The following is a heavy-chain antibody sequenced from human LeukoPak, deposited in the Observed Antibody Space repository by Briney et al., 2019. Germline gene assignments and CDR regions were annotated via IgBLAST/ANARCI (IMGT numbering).Heavy chain of an antibody. Sequence: GESLRLSCAASGFSISTYNINWVRQAPGKGLEWVSYISSSSSTIYYADSVKGRFTISRDNAKNSLYLQMNSLRAEDTAVYYCAREAPYSSGEERYFDYWGQGTLVTVSS. CDR2: ISSSSSTI. J-gene: IGHJ4*02. CDR3: AREAPYSSGEERYFDY. CDR1: GFSISTYN. D-gene: IGHD6-19*01. V-gene: IGHV3-48*04.